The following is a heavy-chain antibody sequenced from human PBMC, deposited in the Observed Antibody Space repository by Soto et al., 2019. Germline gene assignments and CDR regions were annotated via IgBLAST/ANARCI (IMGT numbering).Heavy chain of an antibody. J-gene: IGHJ4*02. V-gene: IGHV4-30-2*01. CDR1: GGSISSGGYS. CDR3: ARQNSSGYYYGRDYFDY. CDR2: IYHSGGT. D-gene: IGHD3-22*01. Sequence: PSETLSLTCAVSGGSISSGGYSWSWIRQPPGKGLEWIGYIYHSGGTYYNPSLKSRVTISVDRSKNQFSLKLSSVTAADTAVYYCARQNSSGYYYGRDYFDYWGQGTLVTVSS.